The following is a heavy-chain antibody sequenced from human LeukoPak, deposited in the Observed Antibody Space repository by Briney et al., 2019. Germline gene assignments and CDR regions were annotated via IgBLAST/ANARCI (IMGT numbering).Heavy chain of an antibody. CDR2: IRSNSYGGTT. CDR1: GFIFDDYA. J-gene: IGHJ3*02. V-gene: IGHV3-49*04. CDR3: TKDYGDYLNAFDI. Sequence: GGSLRLSCVVSGFIFDDYAMPWVRQAPGKGLEWVGFIRSNSYGGTTDYAASVQGRFTISRDDSKAIAYLQMNSLKTEDTAVYYCTKDYGDYLNAFDIWGQGTMVTVSS. D-gene: IGHD4-17*01.